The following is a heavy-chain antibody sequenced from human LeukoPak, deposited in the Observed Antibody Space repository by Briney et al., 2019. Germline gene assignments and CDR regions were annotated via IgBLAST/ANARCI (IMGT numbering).Heavy chain of an antibody. V-gene: IGHV3-23*01. J-gene: IGHJ4*02. CDR2: ILGSAGST. CDR1: GFTFSNYA. D-gene: IGHD5-18*01. CDR3: AKEHGYSYGYSWDY. Sequence: LPGGSLRLSCAASGFTFSNYAMTWVRQAPGKGLEWVSSILGSAGSTYYADSVKGRFTISRDNSKNTLYLQMNSLRAEDTAVYYCAKEHGYSYGYSWDYWGQGTLVTVSS.